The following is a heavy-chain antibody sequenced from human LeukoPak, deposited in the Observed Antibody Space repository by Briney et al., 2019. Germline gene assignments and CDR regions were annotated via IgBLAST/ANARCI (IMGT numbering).Heavy chain of an antibody. V-gene: IGHV3-23*01. D-gene: IGHD6-19*01. CDR2: ISGSGGST. CDR1: GFTFSNYA. Sequence: PGGSLRLSCAASGFTFSNYAMSWVRQAPGKGLEWVSAISGSGGSTYYADSVKGRFTISRDNSKNTLYLQMNSLRAEDTAVYYCAKATSGWYHSTDYWGQGTLVTVSS. J-gene: IGHJ4*02. CDR3: AKATSGWYHSTDY.